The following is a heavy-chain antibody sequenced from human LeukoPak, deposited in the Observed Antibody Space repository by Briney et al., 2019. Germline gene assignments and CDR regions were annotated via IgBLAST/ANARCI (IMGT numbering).Heavy chain of an antibody. V-gene: IGHV4-4*02. D-gene: IGHD3-3*01. CDR1: GGSISSSKW. CDR3: ARLSLKVLEWSPTKGKETHYFDY. J-gene: IGHJ4*02. Sequence: PSETLSLTCAVSGGSISSSKWWSWVRQPPGKGLEWIGEIYHSGSTKYNPSLKSRVTILEDKSKNQFSLKLSSVTAADTAVYYCARLSLKVLEWSPTKGKETHYFDYWGQGTLVTVSS. CDR2: IYHSGST.